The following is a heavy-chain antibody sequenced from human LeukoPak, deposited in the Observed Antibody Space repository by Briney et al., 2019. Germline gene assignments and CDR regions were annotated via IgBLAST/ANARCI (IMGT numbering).Heavy chain of an antibody. V-gene: IGHV3-7*05. CDR1: GFTFSNSW. CDR3: ARLTEDACDI. Sequence: PGGSLRLSCAASGFTFSNSWMRWVRQAPGKGLEWVASIKEDTSEKYYVGSVKGRFTISSDTAKNSLYLQMYSLRTEDTAVYYCARLTEDACDIWGQGTMVTVSS. D-gene: IGHD4/OR15-4a*01. CDR2: IKEDTSEK. J-gene: IGHJ3*02.